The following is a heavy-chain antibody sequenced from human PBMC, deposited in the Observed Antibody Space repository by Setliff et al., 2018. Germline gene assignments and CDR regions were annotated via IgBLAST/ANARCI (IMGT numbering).Heavy chain of an antibody. V-gene: IGHV4-31*02. CDR3: ARVPRFTDTRNAFDI. D-gene: IGHD5-18*01. J-gene: IGHJ3*02. CDR2: IYYSGNT. CDR1: GGSISSGGYY. Sequence: SETLSLTCTVSGGSISSGGYYWSWIRQHPGKGLEWIGYIYYSGNTHYNPSLKSRVTISVDTSKNQFSLKLSSATAADTAVYYCARVPRFTDTRNAFDIWGQGTMVTVSS.